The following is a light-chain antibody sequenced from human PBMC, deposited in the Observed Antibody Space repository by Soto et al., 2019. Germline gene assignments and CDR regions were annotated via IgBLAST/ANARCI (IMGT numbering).Light chain of an antibody. CDR1: QSVSSSY. CDR2: GAS. CDR3: QHYGSSAL. Sequence: EIVLTQSPGTLSLSPGERATLSCRASQSVSSSYLAWYQQKPGQAPRLLIYGASSRATGITDRFSGSGSATDFTLTISRLEPEDFAVYYCQHYGSSALFGPGTKVDIK. V-gene: IGKV3-20*01. J-gene: IGKJ3*01.